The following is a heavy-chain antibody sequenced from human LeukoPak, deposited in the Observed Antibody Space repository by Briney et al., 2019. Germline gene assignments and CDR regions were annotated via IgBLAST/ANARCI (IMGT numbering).Heavy chain of an antibody. V-gene: IGHV3-23*01. CDR3: VRRGDASSGWGDHDF. D-gene: IGHD6-19*01. CDR2: VSGSGSNT. CDR1: GFAFNDFA. Sequence: ERSLTLSCAASGFAFNDFAMYWVRQAPGKGPEWVSVVSGSGSNTYYADSVKGRFAISRDNSKNMVHLQMNSLTGEDTALYYCVRRGDASSGWGDHDFWGQGALVTVSS. J-gene: IGHJ4*02.